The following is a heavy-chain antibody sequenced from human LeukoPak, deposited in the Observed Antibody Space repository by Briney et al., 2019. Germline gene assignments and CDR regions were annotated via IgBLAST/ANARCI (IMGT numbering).Heavy chain of an antibody. J-gene: IGHJ4*02. CDR2: ISGSGGST. CDR3: AKNTIFGM. D-gene: IGHD3-3*01. Sequence: GGSLRLSCAASGFTFDDFGMSWVRQAPGKGLEWVSAISGSGGSTYYADSVKGRFTISRDNSKNTLYLQMNSLRAEDTAVYYCAKNTIFGMWGQGTLVTVSS. CDR1: GFTFDDFG. V-gene: IGHV3-23*01.